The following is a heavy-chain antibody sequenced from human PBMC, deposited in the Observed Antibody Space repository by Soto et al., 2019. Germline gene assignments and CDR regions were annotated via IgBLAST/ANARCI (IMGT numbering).Heavy chain of an antibody. J-gene: IGHJ6*02. CDR2: IYYSGST. CDR1: GGSINSGSISGNSYF. D-gene: IGHD2-21*01. V-gene: IGHV4-61*05. Sequence: SETLSLTCTVSGGSINSGSISGNSYFWGWIRQSPAKGLEWIGYIYYSGSTNYNPSLNSRVTLSVDTSGNQFSLRLTSVTAADTAVYFCARHPPIARFENGLDVWGQGTTVTVSS. CDR3: ARHPPIARFENGLDV.